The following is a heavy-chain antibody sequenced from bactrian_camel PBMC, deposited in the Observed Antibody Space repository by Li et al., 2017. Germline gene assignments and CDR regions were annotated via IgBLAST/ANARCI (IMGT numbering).Heavy chain of an antibody. CDR2: IRTGYPYTS. J-gene: IGHJ4*01. CDR1: GYTGGRHC. V-gene: IGHV3S19*01. D-gene: IGHD7*01. Sequence: VQLVESGGSSVQTGGSARLSCTTSGYTGGRHCMAWFRQALGKEREGVASIRTGYPYTSDYADSVKGRFAISQDNAKPMLYLQMNALKPEDTAMYYCAADLVTGGNWRSIDHWSYWGQGTQVTVS. CDR3: AADLVTGGNWRSIDHWSY.